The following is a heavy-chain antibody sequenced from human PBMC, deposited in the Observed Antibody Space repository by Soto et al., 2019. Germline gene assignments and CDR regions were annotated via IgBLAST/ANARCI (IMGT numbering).Heavy chain of an antibody. CDR1: GGSISSSSYY. CDR3: ARHQAGPFDY. J-gene: IGHJ4*02. D-gene: IGHD6-13*01. V-gene: IGHV4-39*01. Sequence: QLQLQESGPGLVKPSETLSLTCTVSGGSISSSSYYWGWIRQPPGKGLEWIGSIYYSGSTNYNPSLKSRVTIYVDTSKNQFSLKLTSVTAADAAVYYCARHQAGPFDYWGQGTLVTVSS. CDR2: IYYSGST.